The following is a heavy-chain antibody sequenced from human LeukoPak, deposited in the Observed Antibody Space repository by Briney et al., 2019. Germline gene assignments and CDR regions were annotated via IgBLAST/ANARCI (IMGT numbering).Heavy chain of an antibody. CDR3: ARAPYSSSWFRSAFDI. CDR1: GGSISSYY. V-gene: IGHV4-4*09. D-gene: IGHD6-13*01. J-gene: IGHJ3*02. Sequence: SETLSLTCTVSGGSISSYYWSWIRQPPGKGLEWIGYMYDSGSTYYNPSLKSRVTISVDTSKNQFSLKLSSVTAADTAVYYCARAPYSSSWFRSAFDIWGQGTMVTVSS. CDR2: MYDSGST.